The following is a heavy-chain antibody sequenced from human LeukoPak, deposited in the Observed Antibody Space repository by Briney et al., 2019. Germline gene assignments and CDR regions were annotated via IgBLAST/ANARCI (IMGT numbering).Heavy chain of an antibody. CDR3: ARGVVGATDYYYYGMDV. D-gene: IGHD1-26*01. V-gene: IGHV3-74*01. J-gene: IGHJ6*02. CDR2: INSVGSST. CDR1: GFTCSIYW. Sequence: GGSLTLSCAPCGFTCSIYWMHGVPHAPGKGLVCVSRINSVGSSTSYADSVKGRFTISSDNAKNTLYLQMNSLRAEDTAVYYCARGVVGATDYYYYGMDVWGQGTTVTVSS.